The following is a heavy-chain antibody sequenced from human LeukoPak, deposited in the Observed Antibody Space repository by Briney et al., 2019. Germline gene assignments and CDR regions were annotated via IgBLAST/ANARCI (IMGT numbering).Heavy chain of an antibody. Sequence: GGSLRLSCAASGFTFSSYSMNWVRQAPGKGLEWVSSISSSSSYIYYADSVKGRFTISRDNAKNSLYLQMNSLRAEDTAVYYCARDRYSSGWYDYWGQGTLVTVSS. CDR2: ISSSSSYI. V-gene: IGHV3-21*01. CDR3: ARDRYSSGWYDY. CDR1: GFTFSSYS. D-gene: IGHD6-19*01. J-gene: IGHJ4*02.